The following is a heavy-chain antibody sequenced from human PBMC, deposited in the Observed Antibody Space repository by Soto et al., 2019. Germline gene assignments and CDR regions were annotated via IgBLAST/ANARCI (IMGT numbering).Heavy chain of an antibody. CDR3: GAGQYFSDY. CDR2: ISYDGINK. J-gene: IGHJ4*02. CDR1: GFSFTNYG. Sequence: QVQLVESGGGEVQPGKSLRLSFAASGFSFTNYGMHWVRQAPGKGLECVALISYDGINKYYADSVKGRFTISRDNSKNTLYMQMNSLRPEDTAVYYCGAGQYFSDYWGQGTLVSVSS. D-gene: IGHD6-13*01. V-gene: IGHV3-30*03.